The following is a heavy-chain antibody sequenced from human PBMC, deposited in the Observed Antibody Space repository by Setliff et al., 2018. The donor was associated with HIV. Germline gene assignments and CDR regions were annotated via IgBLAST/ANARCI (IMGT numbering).Heavy chain of an antibody. J-gene: IGHJ4*02. CDR3: ARGFTFGGVILIPYYFDY. D-gene: IGHD3-16*01. CDR1: GGSFSGYY. Sequence: SETLSLTCAVYGGSFSGYYWSWIRQPSGKGLEWIGEINHSGSINYNPSLKSRVTISVDTSKNQFSLRLSSVTDADMAVYYCARGFTFGGVILIPYYFDYWGQGTPVTVSS. V-gene: IGHV4-34*01. CDR2: INHSGSI.